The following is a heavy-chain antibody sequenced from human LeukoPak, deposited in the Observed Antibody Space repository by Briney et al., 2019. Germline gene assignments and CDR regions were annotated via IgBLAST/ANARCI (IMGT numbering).Heavy chain of an antibody. D-gene: IGHD2/OR15-2a*01. CDR3: ARRDREYNYFDY. Sequence: SETLSLTCTVSGGSISSSSYYWGWIRQPPGKGLEWIGSIYYSGSTYYNPSLKSRVTISVDTSKNQFFLKLSSVTAADTAVYYCARRDREYNYFDYWGQGTLVTVSS. CDR2: IYYSGST. CDR1: GGSISSSSYY. V-gene: IGHV4-39*01. J-gene: IGHJ4*02.